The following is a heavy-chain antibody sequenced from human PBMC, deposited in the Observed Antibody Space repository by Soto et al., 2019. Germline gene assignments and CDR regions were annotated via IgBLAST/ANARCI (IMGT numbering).Heavy chain of an antibody. CDR3: ARHTPAISISDH. D-gene: IGHD2-15*01. CDR2: IYYSGST. V-gene: IGHV4-39*01. Sequence: SETLSLTCTVSGGSISSSRSYWGWIRQPPGKGLECIGSIYYSGSTYYNPSLKSRVTISVDTSKNQFSLKLSSVTAADTAVYYCARHTPAISISDHWGQGTLVTVSS. CDR1: GGSISSSRSY. J-gene: IGHJ4*02.